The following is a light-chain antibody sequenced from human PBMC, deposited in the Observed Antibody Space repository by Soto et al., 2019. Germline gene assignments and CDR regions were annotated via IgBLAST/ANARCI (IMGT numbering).Light chain of an antibody. CDR3: QQYGSSPLAT. J-gene: IGKJ5*01. V-gene: IGKV3-20*01. CDR1: QSVNSNY. CDR2: GTS. Sequence: EIVLTQSPGTLSLSPGERATLSCRASQSVNSNYSAWYQQKPGQAPRVLIYGTSSRATGIPDRFSGSGSGTDFTLTISRLKPEDSAVYYCQQYGSSPLATFGQGTRLEIK.